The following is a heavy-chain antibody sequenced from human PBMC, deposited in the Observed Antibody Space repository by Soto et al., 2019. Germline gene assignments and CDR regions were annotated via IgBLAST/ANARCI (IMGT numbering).Heavy chain of an antibody. D-gene: IGHD2-2*01. V-gene: IGHV1-46*01. J-gene: IGHJ3*02. Sequence: ASVKVSCKASGYTFTSYYMPWVRQAPGQGLEWMGIINPSGGSTSYAQKFQGRVTMTRDTSTSTVYMELSSLRSEDTAVYYCARAVYCSSTSCYPRAFDIWGQGTMVTVSS. CDR2: INPSGGST. CDR1: GYTFTSYY. CDR3: ARAVYCSSTSCYPRAFDI.